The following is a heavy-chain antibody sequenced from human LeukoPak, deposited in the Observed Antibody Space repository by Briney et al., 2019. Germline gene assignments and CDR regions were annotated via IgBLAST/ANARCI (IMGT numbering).Heavy chain of an antibody. CDR3: ARSFLSFGYCSSTSCYRDMDV. D-gene: IGHD2-2*03. V-gene: IGHV1-2*02. CDR2: INPNSGGT. CDR1: GYTFTGYY. Sequence: ASVKVSCKASGYTFTGYYMHWVRQAPGQGLEWMGWINPNSGGTNYAQKFQGRVTMTRDTSNSTAYMELSRLRSDDTAVYYCARSFLSFGYCSSTSCYRDMDVWGKGTTVTVSS. J-gene: IGHJ6*03.